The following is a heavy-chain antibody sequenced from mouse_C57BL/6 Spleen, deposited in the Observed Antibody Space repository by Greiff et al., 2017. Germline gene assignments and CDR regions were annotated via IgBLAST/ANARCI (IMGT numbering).Heavy chain of an antibody. CDR3: ARLGQGYAMDY. CDR2: IYPSDSET. CDR1: GYTFTSYW. J-gene: IGHJ4*01. V-gene: IGHV1-61*01. D-gene: IGHD4-1*01. Sequence: VQLQQPGAELVRPGSSVKLSCKASGYTFTSYWMDWVKQRPGQGLEWIGNIYPSDSETHYNQKFKDKATLTVDKSSSTAYMQLSSLTSEDSAVYYCARLGQGYAMDYWGQGTSVTVSS.